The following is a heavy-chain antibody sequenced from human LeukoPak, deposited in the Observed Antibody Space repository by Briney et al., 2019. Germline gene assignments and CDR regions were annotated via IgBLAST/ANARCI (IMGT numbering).Heavy chain of an antibody. CDR1: GGSISSGGYS. D-gene: IGHD3-3*01. CDR3: ASVLRFSQGAFDI. J-gene: IGHJ3*02. V-gene: IGHV4-30-2*01. Sequence: SQTLSLTCAVSGGSISSGGYSWSWIRQPPGKGLEWIGYIYHSGGTYYNPSLKSRVTISVDRSKNQFSLKLSSVTAADTAVYYCASVLRFSQGAFDIWGQGTMVTVSS. CDR2: IYHSGGT.